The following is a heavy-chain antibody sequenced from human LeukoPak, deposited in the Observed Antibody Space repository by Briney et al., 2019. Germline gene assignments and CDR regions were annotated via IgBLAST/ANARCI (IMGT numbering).Heavy chain of an antibody. V-gene: IGHV3-23*01. D-gene: IGHD3-22*01. Sequence: GGSLRLSCAASGFTFSSYAMSWVRQAPGKGLEWVSAISGSGGSTYYADSVKGRFTISRDNSKNTLYLQMNSLRAKDTAVYYCAKGSYYDSSGYYHEWGQGTLVTVSS. J-gene: IGHJ4*02. CDR1: GFTFSSYA. CDR2: ISGSGGST. CDR3: AKGSYYDSSGYYHE.